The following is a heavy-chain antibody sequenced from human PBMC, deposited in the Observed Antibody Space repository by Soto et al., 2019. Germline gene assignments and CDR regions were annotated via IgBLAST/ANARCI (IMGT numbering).Heavy chain of an antibody. J-gene: IGHJ4*02. CDR1: GFTFSNYA. CDR2: ISGSGGDT. D-gene: IGHD3-22*01. CDR3: AKDQNYYDSRPTDY. Sequence: PGGSLRLSCAASGFTFSNYAMSWVRQAPGKGLEWVSAISGSGGDTHYADSVKGRFTISRDNSKNTLYLQMNSLRAGDTAVYYCAKDQNYYDSRPTDYWGQGTPVTVSS. V-gene: IGHV3-23*01.